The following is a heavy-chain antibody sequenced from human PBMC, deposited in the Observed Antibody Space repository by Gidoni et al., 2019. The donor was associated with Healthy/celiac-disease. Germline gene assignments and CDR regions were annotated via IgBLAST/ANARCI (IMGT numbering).Heavy chain of an antibody. J-gene: IGHJ3*02. Sequence: QVQLQQWGAGLLKPSETLSLTCAVYGGSFSGYYWSWIRQPPGKGLEWIGEINHSGSTNYTPSLKSRVTISVDTSKNQFSLKLSSVTAADTAVYYCAGALGYCSSTSCWDAFDIWGQGTMVTVSS. D-gene: IGHD2-2*01. CDR2: INHSGST. V-gene: IGHV4-34*01. CDR1: GGSFSGYY. CDR3: AGALGYCSSTSCWDAFDI.